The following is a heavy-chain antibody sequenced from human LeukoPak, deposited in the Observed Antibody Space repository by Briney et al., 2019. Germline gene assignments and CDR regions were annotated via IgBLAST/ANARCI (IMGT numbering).Heavy chain of an antibody. D-gene: IGHD5-24*01. V-gene: IGHV4-59*01. Sequence: SETLSLTCTVSGGSISSYYWSWIRQPPGKGLEWIGYIYYSGSTNYNPSLKSRVTMSVDTSKNQFSLKLSSVTAADTAVYYCARDSGRDGYNPLYYYYGMDVWGQGTTVTVSS. CDR2: IYYSGST. CDR3: ARDSGRDGYNPLYYYYGMDV. J-gene: IGHJ6*02. CDR1: GGSISSYY.